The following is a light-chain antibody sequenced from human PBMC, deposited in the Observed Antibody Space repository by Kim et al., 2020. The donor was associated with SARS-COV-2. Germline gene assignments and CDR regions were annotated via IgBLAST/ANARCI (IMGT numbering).Light chain of an antibody. CDR2: DNN. CDR1: SSNIGNNY. J-gene: IGLJ3*02. CDR3: GTWDSSLSARV. Sequence: GQKVTISCSGSSSNIGNNYVAWYQQLPGTAPKILIYDNNKRPSGIPDRFSGSKSGTSATLGITGLQTGDEADYYCGTWDSSLSARVFGGGTQLTVL. V-gene: IGLV1-51*01.